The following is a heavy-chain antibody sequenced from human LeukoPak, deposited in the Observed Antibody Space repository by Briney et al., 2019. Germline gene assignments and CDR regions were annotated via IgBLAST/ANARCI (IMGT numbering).Heavy chain of an antibody. CDR3: ARAGSRSDYYYYMDV. CDR1: GGSISSYY. CDR2: IYYSGST. J-gene: IGHJ6*03. D-gene: IGHD3-10*01. V-gene: IGHV4-59*01. Sequence: SETLSLTCTVSGGSISSYYWSWIRQPPGKGLEWIGYIYYSGSTNYNPSLKSRVTISVDTSKNQFSLKLSSVTAADTAVYYCARAGSRSDYYYYMDVWGKGTTVTVSS.